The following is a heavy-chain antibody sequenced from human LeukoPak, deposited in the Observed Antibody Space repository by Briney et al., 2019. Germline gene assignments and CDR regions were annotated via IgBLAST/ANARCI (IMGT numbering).Heavy chain of an antibody. D-gene: IGHD2-15*01. CDR1: GFTFVTYA. Sequence: PGGSLRLSCAASGFTFVTYAMSWVHQATGEGLEWVATIGNSGSDTYYTDSVKGRFTISRDNSKNTLYLQMNSLTAEDTAVYYCAQRYYYLNYWGQGTLVTVSS. CDR2: IGNSGSDT. V-gene: IGHV3-23*05. J-gene: IGHJ4*02. CDR3: AQRYYYLNY.